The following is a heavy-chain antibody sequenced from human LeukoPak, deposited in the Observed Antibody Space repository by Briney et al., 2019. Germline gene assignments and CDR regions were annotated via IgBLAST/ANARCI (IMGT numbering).Heavy chain of an antibody. CDR3: AKARCSSGWVFDY. J-gene: IGHJ4*02. CDR1: GFTFSSYA. D-gene: IGHD6-19*01. Sequence: GGSLRLSCAASGFTFSSYAMSWVRQAPGKGLEWVSAISGSGGSTYYADSVKGRFTISRDNSKNTLYLQMNSLRAEDTAAYYCAKARCSSGWVFDYWGQGTVVTVSS. V-gene: IGHV3-23*01. CDR2: ISGSGGST.